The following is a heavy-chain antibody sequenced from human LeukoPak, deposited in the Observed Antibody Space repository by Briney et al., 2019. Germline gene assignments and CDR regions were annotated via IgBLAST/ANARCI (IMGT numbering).Heavy chain of an antibody. D-gene: IGHD1-26*01. V-gene: IGHV4-34*01. CDR2: INHSGST. CDR3: ALRSVGATGGDAFDI. Sequence: NPSETLSLTCAVYGGSFSGYYWSWIRQPPGKGLEWIGEINHSGSTNYNPSLKSRVTISVDTSKNQFSLKLSSVTAADTAVYYCALRSVGATGGDAFDIWGQGTMVTVSS. CDR1: GGSFSGYY. J-gene: IGHJ3*02.